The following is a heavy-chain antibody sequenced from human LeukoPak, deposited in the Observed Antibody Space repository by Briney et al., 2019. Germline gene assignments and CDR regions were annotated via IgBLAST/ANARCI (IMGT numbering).Heavy chain of an antibody. J-gene: IGHJ4*02. CDR2: ISWNSNTR. D-gene: IGHD3-3*01. CDR1: GFMFEDYG. CDR3: VKDADFWSGLDY. Sequence: GGSLRLSCVVSGFMFEDYGMHWVRQVPGKGLEWVSGISWNSNTRVYAESVKGRFTIPRDNAKHSLDLQMISLRAEDTALYYCVKDADFWSGLDYCGQGTLVTVSS. V-gene: IGHV3-9*01.